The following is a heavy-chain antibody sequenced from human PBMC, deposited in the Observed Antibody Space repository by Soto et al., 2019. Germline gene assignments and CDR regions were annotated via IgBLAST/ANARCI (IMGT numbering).Heavy chain of an antibody. J-gene: IGHJ4*02. CDR3: AREGLPARLPSD. CDR2: INPNSGGT. V-gene: IGHV1-2*02. D-gene: IGHD2-2*01. CDR1: GYTFTGFF. Sequence: ASVKVSCKASGYTFTGFFLHWVRQAPGQGLEWLGWINPNSGGTNYAKDFQGRVSMTRDTSISTAYLEVTNLISDDTAVYYCAREGLPARLPSDWGQGTLVTVSS.